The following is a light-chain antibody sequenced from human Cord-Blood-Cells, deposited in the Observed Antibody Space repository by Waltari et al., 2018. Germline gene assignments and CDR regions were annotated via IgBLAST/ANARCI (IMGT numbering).Light chain of an antibody. CDR2: STN. CDR3: VLYMGSGVWV. Sequence: QTVVTQEPSFSVSPGGTVTLTCGFSPGSVATSYYPSCYQQTPGQAPRTLIYSTNTRSSGVPDRFSGSILGNKAALTITGAQADDESDYYCVLYMGSGVWVFGGGTKLTVL. V-gene: IGLV8-61*01. CDR1: PGSVATSYY. J-gene: IGLJ3*02.